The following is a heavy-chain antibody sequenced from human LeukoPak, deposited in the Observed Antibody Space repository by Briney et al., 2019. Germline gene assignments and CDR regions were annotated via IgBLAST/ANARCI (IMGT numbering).Heavy chain of an antibody. CDR1: GGSFSGYY. CDR3: ARARQQLAEFDY. Sequence: PSETLSLTCAVYGGSFSGYYWSWIRQPPGKGLEWIGNIYYSGSTNYNPSLKSRVTISVDTSKNQFSLKLSSVTAADTAVYYCARARQQLAEFDYWGQGTLVTVSS. V-gene: IGHV4-59*01. D-gene: IGHD6-13*01. CDR2: IYYSGST. J-gene: IGHJ4*02.